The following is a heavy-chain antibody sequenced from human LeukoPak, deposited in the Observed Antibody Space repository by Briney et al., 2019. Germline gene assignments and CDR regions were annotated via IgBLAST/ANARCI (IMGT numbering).Heavy chain of an antibody. J-gene: IGHJ3*02. CDR2: IKQDGSEK. CDR3: ARDLAGPPQEAFDI. Sequence: PGGSLRLSCAASGLTYSSYWLSGVRQAPGKGLAWVANIKQDGSEKHYVDSVTGRFTISRDNTKNSLYLQMNSLRADDTAVYYCARDLAGPPQEAFDIWGQGTMVTVSS. CDR1: GLTYSSYW. V-gene: IGHV3-7*01.